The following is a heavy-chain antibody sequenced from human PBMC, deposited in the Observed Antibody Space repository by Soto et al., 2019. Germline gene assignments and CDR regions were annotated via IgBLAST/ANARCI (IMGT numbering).Heavy chain of an antibody. Sequence: SETLTLTCSVSGGSISSGYHWSCLRQRPGKGLEWLGSIYYSGSTYYNPSLKSRLSMSVTTSTDQFSLRLSSVTAADTAMYYCARFVREDNPEVGSWHSFEFWGLGTVVTVSS. J-gene: IGHJ4*02. CDR3: ARFVREDNPEVGSWHSFEF. CDR1: GGSISSGYH. D-gene: IGHD2-15*01. CDR2: IYYSGST. V-gene: IGHV4-31*03.